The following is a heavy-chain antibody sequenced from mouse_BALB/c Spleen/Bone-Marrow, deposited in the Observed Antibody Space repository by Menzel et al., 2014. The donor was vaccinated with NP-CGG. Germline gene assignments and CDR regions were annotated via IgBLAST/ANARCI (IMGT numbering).Heavy chain of an antibody. J-gene: IGHJ3*01. Sequence: EVQLKDSGAELVKPGASVKLSCTASGFNIKDTYMHWVKQRPEQGLEWIGKIDPANGNTKYDPKFQGKATITADTSSNTAYLQLSSLTSEDTAVYYCARFPFPYWGQGTLVTVSA. CDR1: GFNIKDTY. V-gene: IGHV14-3*02. CDR3: ARFPFPY. CDR2: IDPANGNT.